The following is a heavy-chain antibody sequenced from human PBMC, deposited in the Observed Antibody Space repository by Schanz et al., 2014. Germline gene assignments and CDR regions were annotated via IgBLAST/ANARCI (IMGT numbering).Heavy chain of an antibody. J-gene: IGHJ4*01. D-gene: IGHD4-4*01. V-gene: IGHV3-11*01. CDR2: ICSRRTA. CDR3: ARDRGAGWLQKLGDFDY. CDR1: GFTFSDYC. Sequence: QVQLVESGGGLVKPGGSLRLSCAASGFTFSDYCMVWIRQAPGQGLEWVSYICSRRTAKYADSVKGRFTISRDNAKSSLYLQMGSLRVEDTAVYYCARDRGAGWLQKLGDFDYWGHGTLVTVSS.